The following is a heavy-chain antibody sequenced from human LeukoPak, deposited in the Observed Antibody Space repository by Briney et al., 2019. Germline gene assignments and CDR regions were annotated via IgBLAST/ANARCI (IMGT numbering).Heavy chain of an antibody. J-gene: IGHJ6*03. CDR1: GGSFSGYY. CDR3: ARRRVTIFGVVIIPTYYMDV. V-gene: IGHV4-34*01. Sequence: SETLSLTCAVYGGSFSGYYWSWIRQPPGKGLEWIGEINHSGSTNYNLSLKSRVTISVDTSKNQFSLKLSSVTAADTAVYYCARRRVTIFGVVIIPTYYMDVWGKGTTVTVSS. D-gene: IGHD3-3*01. CDR2: INHSGST.